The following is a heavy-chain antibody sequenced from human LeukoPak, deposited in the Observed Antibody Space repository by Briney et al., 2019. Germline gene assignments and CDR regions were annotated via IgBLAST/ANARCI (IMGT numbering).Heavy chain of an antibody. CDR3: AREDGSGSYFRY. CDR1: GYTLTELS. Sequence: GASVKVSCKVSGYTLTELSMHWVRQAPGQGLEWMGIINPSGGSTSYAQKFQGRVTMTRDMSTSTVYMELSSLRSEDTAVYYCAREDGSGSYFRYWGQGTLVTVSS. V-gene: IGHV1-46*01. J-gene: IGHJ4*02. D-gene: IGHD3-10*01. CDR2: INPSGGST.